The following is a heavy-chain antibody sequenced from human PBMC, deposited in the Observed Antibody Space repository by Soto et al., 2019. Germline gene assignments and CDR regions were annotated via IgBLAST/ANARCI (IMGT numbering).Heavy chain of an antibody. V-gene: IGHV3-64*01. Sequence: PGGSLRLSCAASGFTFSSYAMHWVRQAPGKGLEYVSAISSNGGSTYYANSVKGRFTISRDNSKNTLYLQMGSLRAEDMAVYYCARGPYYDYIWGKSHWGQGTLVTVSS. CDR1: GFTFSSYA. CDR3: ARGPYYDYIWGKSH. CDR2: ISSNGGST. J-gene: IGHJ4*02. D-gene: IGHD3-16*01.